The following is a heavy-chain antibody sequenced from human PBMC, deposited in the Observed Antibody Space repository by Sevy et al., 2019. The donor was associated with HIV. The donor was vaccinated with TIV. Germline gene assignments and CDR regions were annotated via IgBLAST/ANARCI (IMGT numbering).Heavy chain of an antibody. V-gene: IGHV3-48*03. CDR2: ISSSGSTI. D-gene: IGHD3-10*01. J-gene: IGHJ6*02. CDR1: GFTFSSYE. Sequence: GGSLRLSCAASGFTFSSYEMNWVRQAPGKGLEWVSYISSSGSTIYYADSVKGRFTISRDNAKNSLYLQMNSLRAEDTAVYYCARDYYGSGSYYTYYYYYCMDVWGQGTTVTVSS. CDR3: ARDYYGSGSYYTYYYYYCMDV.